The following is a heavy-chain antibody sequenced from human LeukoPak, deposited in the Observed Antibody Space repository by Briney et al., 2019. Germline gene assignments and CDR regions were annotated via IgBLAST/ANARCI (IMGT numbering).Heavy chain of an antibody. Sequence: KPSETLSLMCAVYGGSFSNYYWTWIRQSPGKGLEWIGEINHAGSTKYNPSLKSRVTISVGASKNQFSLELTSVTAADTAVYYWARESGQVNSGGYYYGGFYYMDVWGKGTTVTVSS. CDR2: INHAGST. CDR1: GGSFSNYY. D-gene: IGHD3-22*01. CDR3: ARESGQVNSGGYYYGGFYYMDV. V-gene: IGHV4-34*01. J-gene: IGHJ6*03.